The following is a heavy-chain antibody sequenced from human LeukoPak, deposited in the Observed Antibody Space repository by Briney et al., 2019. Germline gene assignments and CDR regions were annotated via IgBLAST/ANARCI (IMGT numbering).Heavy chain of an antibody. CDR1: GGTFSSYA. J-gene: IGHJ5*02. CDR3: ARYSNYDVFWFDP. V-gene: IGHV1-69*13. D-gene: IGHD4-11*01. Sequence: SVNVSCNASGGTFSSYAISWVRQAPGQGLEWMGGIIPIFGTANYAQKFQGRVTITADESTSTAYMELSSLRSEDTAVYYCARYSNYDVFWFDPWGQGTLVTVSS. CDR2: IIPIFGTA.